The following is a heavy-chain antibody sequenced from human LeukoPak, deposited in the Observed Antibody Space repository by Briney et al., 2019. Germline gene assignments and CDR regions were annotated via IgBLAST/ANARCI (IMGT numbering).Heavy chain of an antibody. Sequence: GGSLRLSCAASGFTFSSYAMSWVRQAPGKGLEWVSAISHSGGTTYYGDSVKGRFTISRDNSKNTLYLQMNSLRAEDTAVYYCAKADVKYCSGGSCFDAFDIWGQGTMVTVSS. CDR3: AKADVKYCSGGSCFDAFDI. V-gene: IGHV3-23*01. CDR2: ISHSGGTT. CDR1: GFTFSSYA. J-gene: IGHJ3*02. D-gene: IGHD2-15*01.